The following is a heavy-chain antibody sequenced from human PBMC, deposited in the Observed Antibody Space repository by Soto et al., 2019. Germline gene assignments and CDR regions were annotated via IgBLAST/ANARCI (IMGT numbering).Heavy chain of an antibody. CDR2: IIPIFGTA. J-gene: IGHJ6*02. Sequence: ASVKVSCKASGGTFSSYAISWVRQAPGQGLEWMGGIIPIFGTANYTQKFQGRVTITADESTSTAYMELSSLRSEDTAVYYCARVYYGSGSYYYYYYYGMDVWGQGTTVTVSS. D-gene: IGHD3-10*01. CDR1: GGTFSSYA. CDR3: ARVYYGSGSYYYYYYYGMDV. V-gene: IGHV1-69*13.